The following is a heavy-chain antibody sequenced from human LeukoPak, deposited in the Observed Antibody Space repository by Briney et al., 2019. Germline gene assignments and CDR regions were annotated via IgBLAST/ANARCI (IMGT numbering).Heavy chain of an antibody. CDR1: GFSISSGHY. V-gene: IGHV4-38-2*02. CDR2: VYQSGTT. CDR3: ARIFIRNGYSSYFDC. Sequence: SETLSLTCTVSGFSISSGHYWDWVRQPPGAGLEWIGSVYQSGTTYYNPSLKSRVTTSVDMSKNQFSLRLSHVTAADTAVCYCARIFIRNGYSSYFDCWGQGTLVTVSS. J-gene: IGHJ4*02. D-gene: IGHD5-18*01.